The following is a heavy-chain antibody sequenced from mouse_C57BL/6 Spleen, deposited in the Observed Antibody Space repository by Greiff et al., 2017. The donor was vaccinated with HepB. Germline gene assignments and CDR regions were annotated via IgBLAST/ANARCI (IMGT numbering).Heavy chain of an antibody. CDR3: ARAGYYGSSPYCYFDV. D-gene: IGHD1-1*01. V-gene: IGHV1-72*01. CDR2: IDPNSGGT. J-gene: IGHJ1*03. CDR1: GYTFTSYW. Sequence: QVQLQQPGAELVKPGASVKLSCKASGYTFTSYWMHWVKQRPGRGLEWIGRIDPNSGGTKYNEKFKSKATLTVDKPSSTAYMQLSSLTSEDSAVYYCARAGYYGSSPYCYFDVWGTGTTVTVSS.